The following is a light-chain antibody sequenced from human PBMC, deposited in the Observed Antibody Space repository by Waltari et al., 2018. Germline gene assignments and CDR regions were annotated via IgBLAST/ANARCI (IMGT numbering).Light chain of an antibody. CDR2: WAS. V-gene: IGKV4-1*01. CDR1: QSVLYSSNNKNY. Sequence: DTVMTQSPDSLAVSLGERATINCKSSQSVLYSSNNKNYLAWYQQKPGQPPKLLIYWASTRESGVPDRFSGSGSGTDFTLTISSLQAEDVAVYYCQQYYSTPTCGQGTKVEIK. J-gene: IGKJ1*01. CDR3: QQYYSTPT.